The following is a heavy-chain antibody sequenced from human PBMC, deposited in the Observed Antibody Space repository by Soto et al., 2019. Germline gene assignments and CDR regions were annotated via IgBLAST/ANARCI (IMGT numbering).Heavy chain of an antibody. CDR1: GFTFSSYW. V-gene: IGHV3-74*01. D-gene: IGHD4-17*01. Sequence: EVQLVESGGRLVQPGGSLRLSCAASGFTFSSYWMHWVRQVPGKGLVWVSRISAGGSSTSYAEAVRGRFIISRDNAKDTLYLQLNSLIAEDTAVYYCARGTVRDHDFGDHWGQGTLVAVSS. J-gene: IGHJ4*02. CDR3: ARGTVRDHDFGDH. CDR2: ISAGGSST.